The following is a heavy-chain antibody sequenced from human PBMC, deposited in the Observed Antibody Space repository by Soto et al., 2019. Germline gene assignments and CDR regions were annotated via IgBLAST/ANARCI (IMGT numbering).Heavy chain of an antibody. CDR2: ISAYTGNT. D-gene: IGHD3-3*01. CDR1: GYTFTSYG. Sequence: QVQLVQSGAEVKKPGASVKVSCKASGYTFTSYGISWLRQAPGQGLAWIGWISAYTGNTNYAQKLQGRVTMNTDTSTSTAYRELRSLRSDYTSVYYCARDRSIFGVVIPYAFDIWGQGTMVTVSS. V-gene: IGHV1-18*01. CDR3: ARDRSIFGVVIPYAFDI. J-gene: IGHJ3*02.